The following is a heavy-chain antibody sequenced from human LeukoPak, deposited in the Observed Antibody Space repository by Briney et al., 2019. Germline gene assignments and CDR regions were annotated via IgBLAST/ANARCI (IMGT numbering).Heavy chain of an antibody. Sequence: GGSLRLSCAASGFTSGFTFSSYGMSFFRQAPGKGLEWVSHISGGGDGTYCAGSVKGRFTISRDNSKNTLFLQMKRLRAEDTALYFCAKARRTVDAFDIWGQGTRVIVSS. CDR1: GFTFSSYG. CDR3: AKARRTVDAFDI. V-gene: IGHV3-23*01. CDR2: ISGGGDGT. D-gene: IGHD1-1*01. J-gene: IGHJ3*02.